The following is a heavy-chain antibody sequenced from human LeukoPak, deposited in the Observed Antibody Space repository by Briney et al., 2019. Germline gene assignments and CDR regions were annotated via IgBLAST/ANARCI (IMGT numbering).Heavy chain of an antibody. CDR3: ARGKRVEGYNWFDP. CDR1: GGSFSGYY. CDR2: INHSGST. Sequence: SETLSLTCAVYGGSFSGYYWSWIRQPPGKGLEWIGEINHSGSTNYNPSLKSRVTISVDTSKNQFSLKLSSVTAADTAVYYCARGKRVEGYNWFDPWGQGTPVTVSS. J-gene: IGHJ5*02. V-gene: IGHV4-34*01. D-gene: IGHD2-15*01.